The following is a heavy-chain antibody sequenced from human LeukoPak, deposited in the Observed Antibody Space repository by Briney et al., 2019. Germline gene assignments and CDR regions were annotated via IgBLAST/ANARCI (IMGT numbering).Heavy chain of an antibody. D-gene: IGHD6-6*01. J-gene: IGHJ4*02. Sequence: GGSLRLSCAASGFTFSSCAMHWVRQAPGKGLEWVAVISYDGSNKYYADSVKGRFTISRDNSKNTLYLQMNSLRAEDTAVYYCARERLSELAFDYWGQGTLVTVSS. CDR1: GFTFSSCA. CDR3: ARERLSELAFDY. V-gene: IGHV3-30-3*01. CDR2: ISYDGSNK.